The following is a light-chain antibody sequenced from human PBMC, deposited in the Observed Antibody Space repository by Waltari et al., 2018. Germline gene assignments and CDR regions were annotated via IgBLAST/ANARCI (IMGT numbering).Light chain of an antibody. V-gene: IGKV2-28*01. J-gene: IGKJ5*01. CDR3: MQALQTPR. CDR2: LGS. Sequence: DIVMTQSPLSLPVTPGEPSSISCRSSQSLLHSNGYNYLDWYLQKPGQSPHLLIYLGSNRASGVHDRFSGSGSGTDFKLKISRVEAEDVGVYYCMQALQTPRFGQGTRLEIK. CDR1: QSLLHSNGYNY.